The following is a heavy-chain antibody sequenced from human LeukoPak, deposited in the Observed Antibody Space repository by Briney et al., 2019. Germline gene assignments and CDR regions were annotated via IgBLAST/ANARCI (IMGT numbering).Heavy chain of an antibody. D-gene: IGHD2-2*02. Sequence: PGGSLRLSCAASGFTFSSYWMHSVRQAPGKGLVWVSRINSDGSSTSYADSVKGRFTISRDNAKNTLYLQMNSLRAEDAAVYYCARGYCSSTSCYTSFQHWGQGTLVTVSS. CDR3: ARGYCSSTSCYTSFQH. J-gene: IGHJ1*01. CDR2: INSDGSST. V-gene: IGHV3-74*01. CDR1: GFTFSSYW.